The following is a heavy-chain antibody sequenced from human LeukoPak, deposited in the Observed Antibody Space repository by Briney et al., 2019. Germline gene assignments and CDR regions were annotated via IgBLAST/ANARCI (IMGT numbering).Heavy chain of an antibody. CDR1: GGSISSSSYY. D-gene: IGHD2-21*02. CDR3: AREAKGSYCGGDCSPWAFDI. J-gene: IGHJ3*02. CDR2: IYYSGST. Sequence: SETLSLTCTVSGGSISSSSYYWGWIRQPPGKGLEWLGSIYYSGSTYYNPSLKSRVTISVDTSKNQFSLKLSSVTAADTAVYYCAREAKGSYCGGDCSPWAFDIWGQGTMVTVSS. V-gene: IGHV4-39*07.